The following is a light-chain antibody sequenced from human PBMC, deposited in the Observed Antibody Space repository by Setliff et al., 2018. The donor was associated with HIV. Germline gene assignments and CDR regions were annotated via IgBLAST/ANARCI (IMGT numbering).Light chain of an antibody. CDR2: DVT. J-gene: IGLJ1*01. CDR1: SSYVGGYNF. CDR3: CSYAGSHTFV. Sequence: QSVLAQSRSVSGSPGQSVTISCTGTSSYVGGYNFVSWYQQRPGKAPKLMIYDVTKRPSGVPDRFSGSKSGNTASLTISGLQAEDEADYYCCSYAGSHTFVFGTGTKVTVL. V-gene: IGLV2-11*01.